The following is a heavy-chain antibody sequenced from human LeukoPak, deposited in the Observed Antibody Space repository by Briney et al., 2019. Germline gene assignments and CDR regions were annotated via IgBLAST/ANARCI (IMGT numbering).Heavy chain of an antibody. CDR1: GGSISSGGYF. Sequence: SQTLSLTCAVSGGSISSGGYFWSWIRQPPGKGLEWIGYIYHSGSTYYNPSLKSRVTISVDRSRNQFSLKLSSVTAADTAVYYCASTMVRGVIIWEIDYWGQGTLVTVSS. D-gene: IGHD3-10*01. V-gene: IGHV4-30-2*01. CDR2: IYHSGST. CDR3: ASTMVRGVIIWEIDY. J-gene: IGHJ4*02.